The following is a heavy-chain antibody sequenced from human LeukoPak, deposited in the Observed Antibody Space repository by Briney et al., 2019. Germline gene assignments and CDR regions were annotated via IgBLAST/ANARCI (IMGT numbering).Heavy chain of an antibody. D-gene: IGHD4-17*01. CDR3: ARRERATVTTQFDP. Sequence: SETLSLTCTVSGGSISSSSDSWGWVRQPPGKGMEWIGRNYYNGSTYYSPSLKSRVTISVDTSKNQFSLKLSSVTAADTAVYYCARRERATVTTQFDPWGQGTLVTVSS. V-gene: IGHV4-39*07. J-gene: IGHJ5*02. CDR1: GGSISSSSDS. CDR2: NYYNGST.